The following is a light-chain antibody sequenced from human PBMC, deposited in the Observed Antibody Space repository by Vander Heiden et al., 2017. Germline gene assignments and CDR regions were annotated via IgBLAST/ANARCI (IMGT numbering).Light chain of an antibody. V-gene: IGLV2-23*02. CDR3: CSYAGSSTVV. CDR1: SSDVGSYNL. Sequence: QSALTQPASMSGSPGQSITISCTGTSSDVGSYNLVSWYQQLPGKAPKRMRYEVSKRHSGVSKRVSGSKSGNTASLTISGLQAEDEADYDCCSYAGSSTVVFGGGNKLTVL. J-gene: IGLJ2*01. CDR2: EVS.